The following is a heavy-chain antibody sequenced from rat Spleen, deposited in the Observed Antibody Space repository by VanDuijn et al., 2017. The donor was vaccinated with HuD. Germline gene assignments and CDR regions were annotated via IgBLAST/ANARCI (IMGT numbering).Heavy chain of an antibody. Sequence: EVQLVESGGGLVQPGRSLKISCAASGFIFSDYHLAWVRQAPTKGLEWVASISYEGISTFYGDSVKGRFTISRDNAKSTLYLQMDSLRSEDTATYYCTTDSAIHWGQGVMVTVSS. CDR3: TTDSAIH. V-gene: IGHV5-20*01. D-gene: IGHD1-7*01. J-gene: IGHJ2*01. CDR1: GFIFSDYH. CDR2: ISYEGIST.